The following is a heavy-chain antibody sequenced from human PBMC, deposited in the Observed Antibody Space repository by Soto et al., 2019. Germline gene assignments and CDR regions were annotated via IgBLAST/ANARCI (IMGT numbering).Heavy chain of an antibody. J-gene: IGHJ3*02. Sequence: EVQLLESGGGLVQPGGSLRLSCAASGFTFSSYAMSWVRQAPGKGLEWVSAISGSGVSTYYADSVKGRFTISRDNSKNTLYLLMNSLRAEDTGVYYCAKGGLITFGGVIAPYSFDIWGQGRMVIVSS. D-gene: IGHD3-16*02. CDR3: AKGGLITFGGVIAPYSFDI. CDR1: GFTFSSYA. CDR2: ISGSGVST. V-gene: IGHV3-23*01.